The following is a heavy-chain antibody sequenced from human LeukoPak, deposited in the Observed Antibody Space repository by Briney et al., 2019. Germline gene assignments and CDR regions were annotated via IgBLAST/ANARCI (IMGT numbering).Heavy chain of an antibody. D-gene: IGHD6-19*01. CDR2: ISSSSSYI. V-gene: IGHV3-21*01. CDR1: GFSFSTYS. Sequence: GGSLRLSCAASGFSFSTYSMNWVRQAPGKGLEWVSSISSSSSYIYYADSVKGRFTISRDNAKKSLYLQMNSLRAEDTAVYYCARGGSSGWYGDYFDYWGQGTLVTVSP. CDR3: ARGGSSGWYGDYFDY. J-gene: IGHJ4*02.